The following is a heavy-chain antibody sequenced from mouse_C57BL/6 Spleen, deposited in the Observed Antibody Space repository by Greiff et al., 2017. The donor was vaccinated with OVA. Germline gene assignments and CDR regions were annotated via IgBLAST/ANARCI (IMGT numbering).Heavy chain of an antibody. D-gene: IGHD3-2*02. CDR2: IHPSDSDT. CDR3: AIETAQATLYYAMDY. V-gene: IGHV1-74*01. J-gene: IGHJ4*01. Sequence: QVHVKQPGAELVKPGASVKVSCKASGYTFTSYWMHWVKQRPGQGLEWIGRIHPSDSDTNYNQKFKGKATLTVDKSSSTAYMQLSSLTSEDSAVYYCAIETAQATLYYAMDYWGQGTSVTVSS. CDR1: GYTFTSYW.